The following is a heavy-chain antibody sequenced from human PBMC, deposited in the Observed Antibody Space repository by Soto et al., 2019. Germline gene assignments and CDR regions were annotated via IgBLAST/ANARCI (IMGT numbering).Heavy chain of an antibody. CDR2: ISGSGGST. Sequence: PVGPLRLSCSSSGFTFSSYAMSWVRQAPGKGLEWVSAISGSGGSTYYADSVKGRFTISRDNSKNTLYLQMNSLRAEDTAVYYCAKENWNIFEHWGQGTLVTVSS. J-gene: IGHJ4*02. CDR1: GFTFSSYA. D-gene: IGHD1-1*01. V-gene: IGHV3-23*01. CDR3: AKENWNIFEH.